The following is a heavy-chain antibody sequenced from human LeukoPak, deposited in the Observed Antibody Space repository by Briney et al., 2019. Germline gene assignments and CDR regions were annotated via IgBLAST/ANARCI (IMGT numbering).Heavy chain of an antibody. V-gene: IGHV3-43*01. Sequence: PGGSLRLSCAASGFTFGDYSMHWVRQPPGKGLKCVSLIRWDGTGTYYADSVKGRFTISRDNSKNSLYLQMDNLRTEDTALYYCVGGGNVDYWGQGTLVTVSS. CDR1: GFTFGDYS. CDR3: VGGGNVDY. D-gene: IGHD4-23*01. CDR2: IRWDGTGT. J-gene: IGHJ4*02.